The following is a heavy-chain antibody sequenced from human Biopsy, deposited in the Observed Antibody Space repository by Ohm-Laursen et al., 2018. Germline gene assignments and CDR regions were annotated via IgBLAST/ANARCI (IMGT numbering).Heavy chain of an antibody. V-gene: IGHV3-23*01. CDR3: AKGNHPTSLVELDY. CDR1: GFTFSGFA. D-gene: IGHD2-2*01. CDR2: IWGSGDTT. Sequence: GSLRLSCAASGFTFSGFALSWVRQAPGKGLEWVSGIWGSGDTTHYADSVRGRFTISRDTSQSALYLHMNSLRGEDTAVYFCAKGNHPTSLVELDYWGQGTLVTVSS. J-gene: IGHJ4*02.